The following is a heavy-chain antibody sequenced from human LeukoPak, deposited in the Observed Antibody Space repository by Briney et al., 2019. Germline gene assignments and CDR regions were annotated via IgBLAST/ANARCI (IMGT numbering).Heavy chain of an antibody. D-gene: IGHD3-9*01. J-gene: IGHJ6*03. CDR1: GFTFGNYG. CDR2: ISSDGVEK. Sequence: QPGGSLRLSCEASGFTFGNYGIDWVRQTPGKGLEWVAAISSDGVEKHYADSVKGRFTISRDNSKSTLYLQMNSLRAEDTALYYCAREGHYDILTGYSPLEYYFYYMDVWGKGTTVTVSS. CDR3: AREGHYDILTGYSPLEYYFYYMDV. V-gene: IGHV3-30*04.